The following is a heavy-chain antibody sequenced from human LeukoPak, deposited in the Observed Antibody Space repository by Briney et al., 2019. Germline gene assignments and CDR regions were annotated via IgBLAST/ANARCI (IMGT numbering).Heavy chain of an antibody. D-gene: IGHD3-10*01. V-gene: IGHV3-23*01. CDR3: AKARYYYGSGTFDY. CDR2: ISGSGGST. CDR1: GFTFSSYA. J-gene: IGHJ4*02. Sequence: AGSLRLSCAASGFTFSSYAMSWVRQAPGKGLEWVSAISGSGGSTYYADSVKGRFTISRDNSKNTLYLQMNSLRAEDTAVYYCAKARYYYGSGTFDYGDQGTLVTVSS.